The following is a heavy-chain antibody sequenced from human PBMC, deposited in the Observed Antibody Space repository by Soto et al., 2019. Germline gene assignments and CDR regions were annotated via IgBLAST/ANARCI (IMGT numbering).Heavy chain of an antibody. CDR3: ARDSGWQRGDAFDI. D-gene: IGHD6-19*01. CDR1: GGSISSYY. Sequence: SETLSLTCTVSGGSISSYYWSWIRQPPGKGLEWIGYIYYSGSTNYNPSLKSRVTISVDTSKNQFSLKLSSVTAADTAVYYCARDSGWQRGDAFDIWGQGTMVTVSS. CDR2: IYYSGST. J-gene: IGHJ3*02. V-gene: IGHV4-59*01.